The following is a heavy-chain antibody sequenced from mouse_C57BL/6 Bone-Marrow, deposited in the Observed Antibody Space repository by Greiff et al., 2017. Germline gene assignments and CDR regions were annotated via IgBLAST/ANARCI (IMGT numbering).Heavy chain of an antibody. CDR3: ARDGWDGYSSY. V-gene: IGHV1-54*01. CDR2: FNPGSGGT. CDR1: GYAFTNYL. D-gene: IGHD2-3*01. Sequence: QVQLQQSGAELVRPGTSVKVSCKASGYAFTNYLIEWVKQRPGQGLEWIGVFNPGSGGTNYNEKFKGKATLTADKSSSTAYMQLSSLTSEDSAVFFCARDGWDGYSSYWGQGTLVTVSA. J-gene: IGHJ3*01.